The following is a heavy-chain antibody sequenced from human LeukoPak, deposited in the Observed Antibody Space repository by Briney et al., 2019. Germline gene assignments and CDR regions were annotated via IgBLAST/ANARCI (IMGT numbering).Heavy chain of an antibody. V-gene: IGHV3-23*01. CDR2: IGGSGDKT. D-gene: IGHD6-19*01. CDR1: GFTFNRNA. CDR3: VRRGDASSGWGDHVC. Sequence: GGSLRLSCAASGFTFNRNAISWVRQAPGKGLEWVSTIGGSGDKTFYADSVKGRFTISRDNSKNMVHLQMNSLRGEDTALYYCVRRGDASSGWGDHVCWGQAGLGTDSS. J-gene: IGHJ4*02.